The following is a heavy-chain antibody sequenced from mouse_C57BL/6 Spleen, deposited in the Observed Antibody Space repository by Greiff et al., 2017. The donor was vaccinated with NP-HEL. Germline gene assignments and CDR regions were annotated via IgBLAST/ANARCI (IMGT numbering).Heavy chain of an antibody. V-gene: IGHV1-50*01. J-gene: IGHJ4*01. CDR3: ARNYGSSYAMDY. CDR2: IDPSDSYT. CDR1: GYTFTSYW. D-gene: IGHD1-1*01. Sequence: QVQLLQPGAELVKPGASVKLSCKASGYTFTSYWMQWVKQRPGQGLEWIGEIDPSDSYTNYNQKFKGKATLTVDTSSSTAYMQLSSLTSEDSAVYYCARNYGSSYAMDYWGQGTSVTVSS.